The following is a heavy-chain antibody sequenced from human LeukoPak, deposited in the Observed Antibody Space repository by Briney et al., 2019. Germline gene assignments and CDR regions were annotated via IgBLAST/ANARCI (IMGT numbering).Heavy chain of an antibody. J-gene: IGHJ5*02. CDR3: ARTVEYWFDP. Sequence: GGSLRLSCAASGFTFSTYSMNWVRQAPGKGLEWVSSISSSGGYIFDADSVKGRFTISRDNAKNSLYLQMNSLRAEDTAVYYCARTVEYWFDPWGQGTLVTVSS. CDR1: GFTFSTYS. CDR2: ISSSGGYI. V-gene: IGHV3-21*01.